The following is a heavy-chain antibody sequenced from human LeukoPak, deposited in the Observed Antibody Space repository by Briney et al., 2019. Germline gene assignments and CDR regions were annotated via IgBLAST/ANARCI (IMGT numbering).Heavy chain of an antibody. D-gene: IGHD6-13*01. CDR1: GYTFTSYD. CDR2: MNPNGGNT. CDR3: ARKVAAAGTDY. J-gene: IGHJ4*02. Sequence: ASVKVSCKASGYTFTSYDINWVRQATGQGLEWMGWMNPNGGNTDYSQKFQGRVTMTRNTSISTAYMELRSLRSDDTAVYYCARKVAAAGTDYWGQGTLVTVSS. V-gene: IGHV1-8*01.